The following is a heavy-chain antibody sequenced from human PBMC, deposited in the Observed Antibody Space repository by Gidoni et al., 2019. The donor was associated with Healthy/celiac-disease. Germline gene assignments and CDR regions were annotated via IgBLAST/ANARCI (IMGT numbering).Heavy chain of an antibody. CDR2: ISSSSSTI. CDR3: ARDAGVPRKLSDY. D-gene: IGHD7-27*01. J-gene: IGHJ4*02. V-gene: IGHV3-48*02. CDR1: GFTFSSYS. Sequence: EVQLVASGGGWVQPGGSLRRSCAASGFTFSSYSMNWVRQAPGKGLEWVSDISSSSSTIYSADSVKDRFTISRDNAKTSLYLQMNSLRDEVTAVYYCARDAGVPRKLSDYWGQGTLVTVSS.